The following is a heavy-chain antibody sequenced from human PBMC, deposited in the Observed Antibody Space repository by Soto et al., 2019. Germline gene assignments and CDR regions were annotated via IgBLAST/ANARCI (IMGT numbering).Heavy chain of an antibody. CDR3: AREGVNYYDSSGYFKPFDY. V-gene: IGHV3-21*01. CDR2: ISSSSSYI. D-gene: IGHD3-22*01. J-gene: IGHJ4*02. Sequence: EVQLVESGGGLVKPGGSLRLSCAASGFTFSSYSMNWVRRAPGKGLEWVSSISSSSSYIYYADSVKGRFTISRDNAKNSLYLQMNSLRAEDTAVYYCAREGVNYYDSSGYFKPFDYWGQGTLVTVSS. CDR1: GFTFSSYS.